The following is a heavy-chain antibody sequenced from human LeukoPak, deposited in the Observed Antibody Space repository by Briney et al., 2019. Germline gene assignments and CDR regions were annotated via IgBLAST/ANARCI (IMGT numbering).Heavy chain of an antibody. J-gene: IGHJ5*02. CDR2: INPNSGGT. CDR1: GYTFTGYY. D-gene: IGHD6-13*01. V-gene: IGHV1-2*02. Sequence: GAPVKVSCKASGYTFTGYYMHWVRQAPGQGLEWMGWINPNSGGTNYAQKFQGRVTMTRDTSISTAYMELSRLRSDDTAVYYCARKEGLAAAGDSRFDPWGQGTLVTVSS. CDR3: ARKEGLAAAGDSRFDP.